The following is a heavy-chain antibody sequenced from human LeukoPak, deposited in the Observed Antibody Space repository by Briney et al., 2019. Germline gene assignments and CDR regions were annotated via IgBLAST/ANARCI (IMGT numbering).Heavy chain of an antibody. CDR2: INHSGST. Sequence: SETLSLTCAVYGGSFSGYYWSWIRQPPGKGLEWIGEINHSGSTNYNPSLKSRVTISVDTSKNQFSLKLSSVTAADTAVYYCARRPLFWSGYSRYYFDYWGQGTLVTVSS. CDR3: ARRPLFWSGYSRYYFDY. D-gene: IGHD3-3*01. V-gene: IGHV4-34*01. J-gene: IGHJ4*02. CDR1: GGSFSGYY.